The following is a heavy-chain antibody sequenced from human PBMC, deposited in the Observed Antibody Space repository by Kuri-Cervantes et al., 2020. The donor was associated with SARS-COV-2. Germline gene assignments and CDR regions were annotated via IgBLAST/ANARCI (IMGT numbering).Heavy chain of an antibody. V-gene: IGHV3-30*03. CDR2: ISYDGSNK. Sequence: GESLKISCAASGFTFSSYGMHWVRQAPGKGLEWVAVISYDGSNKYHADSVKGRSTISRDNSKNTLYLQMNSLRAEDTAVYYCARDRIVAAGTNGMDVWGQGTTVTVSS. CDR3: ARDRIVAAGTNGMDV. CDR1: GFTFSSYG. D-gene: IGHD6-13*01. J-gene: IGHJ6*02.